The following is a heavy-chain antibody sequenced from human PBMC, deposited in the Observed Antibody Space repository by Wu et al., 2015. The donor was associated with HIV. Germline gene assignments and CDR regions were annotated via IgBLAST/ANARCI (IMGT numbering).Heavy chain of an antibody. V-gene: IGHV1-69*05. CDR2: IIPIFGTA. Sequence: QVQLVQSGAEVKKPGSSVKVSCKASGGTFSSYAISWVRQAPGQGLEWMGGIIPIFGTANYAQKFQGRVTITTDESTSTAYMELSSLRSEDTAVYYCAREKGLKKVRGVIPFDYWGQGTLVTVSS. J-gene: IGHJ4*02. CDR3: AREKGLKKVRGVIPFDY. CDR1: GGTFSSYA. D-gene: IGHD3-10*01.